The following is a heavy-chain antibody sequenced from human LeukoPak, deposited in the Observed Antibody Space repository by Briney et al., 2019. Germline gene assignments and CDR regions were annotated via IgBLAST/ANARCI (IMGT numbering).Heavy chain of an antibody. J-gene: IGHJ4*02. V-gene: IGHV3-15*01. CDR3: TTTITIFGVVIH. D-gene: IGHD3-3*01. Sequence: GGSLRLSCAASGFTFSNAWMSWVRQAPGKGLEWVGRIKSKTDGGTTDYAAPVKGRFTISRDDSKNTPYLQMNSLRTEDTAVYYCTTTITIFGVVIHWGQGTLVTVSS. CDR2: IKSKTDGGTT. CDR1: GFTFSNAW.